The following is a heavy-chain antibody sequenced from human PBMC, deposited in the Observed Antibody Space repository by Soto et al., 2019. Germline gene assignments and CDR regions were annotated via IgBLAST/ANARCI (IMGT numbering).Heavy chain of an antibody. D-gene: IGHD3-3*01. CDR1: GGSISSYY. J-gene: IGHJ6*04. CDR2: IYYSGST. V-gene: IGHV4-59*01. CDR3: ARVGTIFGAILLDV. Sequence: QVQLQESGPGLVKPSETLSLTCTVSGGSISSYYWSWIRQPPGKGLEWIGYIYYSGSTNYNPSHKNRVPITVDTSKNQSSLKLSSVTAADTAEYYCARVGTIFGAILLDVWGKGTTVTVSS.